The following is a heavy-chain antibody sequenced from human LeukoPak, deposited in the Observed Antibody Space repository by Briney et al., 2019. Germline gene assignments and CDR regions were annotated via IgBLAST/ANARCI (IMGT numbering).Heavy chain of an antibody. J-gene: IGHJ4*02. CDR1: GGSFSGYF. D-gene: IGHD6-19*01. V-gene: IGHV4-34*01. CDR3: ARQKFANATVAGTLDY. CDR2: VNHSGST. Sequence: PETLSLTCAVHGGSFSGYFWSWIRQPPGNGLEWIGEVNHSGSTNYNPSLKSRVTISVDTSKNQFSLKLSSVTAADTAVYYCARQKFANATVAGTLDYWGQGTLVTASS.